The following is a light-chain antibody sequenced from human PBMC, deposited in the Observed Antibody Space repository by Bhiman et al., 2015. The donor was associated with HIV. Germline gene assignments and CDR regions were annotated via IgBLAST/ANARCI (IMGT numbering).Light chain of an antibody. Sequence: GSVAPGKTARITCGGNNIGSKSVHWYQQKPGQAPVLVIYYDSDRPSGIPERFSGSNSGNTATLTISRVEAGDEADYYCQVWDSSSDHSWVFGGGTKLTVL. V-gene: IGLV3-21*04. CDR3: QVWDSSSDHSWV. CDR2: YDS. J-gene: IGLJ3*02. CDR1: NIGSKS.